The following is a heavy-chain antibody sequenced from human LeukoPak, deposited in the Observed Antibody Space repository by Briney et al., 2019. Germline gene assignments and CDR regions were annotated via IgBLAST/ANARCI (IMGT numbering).Heavy chain of an antibody. Sequence: PGGSLRLSCEASGFPFGSYVMSWVRQAPGKGLEWIAYINHNAEMIFYPDFVKGRLTISRDNAKNTLYLQMNSLRVEDTALYFCATAGNYRFDYWGQGTLVTVSS. CDR1: GFPFGSYV. CDR3: ATAGNYRFDY. V-gene: IGHV3-48*03. CDR2: INHNAEMI. D-gene: IGHD1-7*01. J-gene: IGHJ4*02.